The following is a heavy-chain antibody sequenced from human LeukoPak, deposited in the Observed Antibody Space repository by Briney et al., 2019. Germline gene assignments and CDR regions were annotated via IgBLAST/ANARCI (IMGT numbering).Heavy chain of an antibody. Sequence: GGALRLSCAASGFSFSSYALSWVRQAPGRGLEWVSIISGGGTDTFYADSVKGRFTISRDNSKNTLDLQINGLRAEDTAIYYCAKDGGQNRGAFDYWGQGTLVTVSS. CDR2: ISGGGTDT. J-gene: IGHJ4*02. D-gene: IGHD2-15*01. CDR3: AKDGGQNRGAFDY. V-gene: IGHV3-23*01. CDR1: GFSFSSYA.